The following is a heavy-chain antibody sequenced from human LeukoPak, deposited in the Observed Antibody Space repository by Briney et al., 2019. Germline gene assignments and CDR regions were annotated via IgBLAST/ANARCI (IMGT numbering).Heavy chain of an antibody. CDR3: ARDRENSGYDEDFDY. D-gene: IGHD5-12*01. V-gene: IGHV1-2*06. J-gene: IGHJ4*02. CDR2: INPNSGGT. Sequence: ASVKVSCKASEYTFTGYYMHWVRQAPGQGLEWMGRINPNSGGTNYAQKFQGRVTMTRDTSISTAYMELSRLRSDDTAVYYCARDRENSGYDEDFDYWGQGTLVTVSS. CDR1: EYTFTGYY.